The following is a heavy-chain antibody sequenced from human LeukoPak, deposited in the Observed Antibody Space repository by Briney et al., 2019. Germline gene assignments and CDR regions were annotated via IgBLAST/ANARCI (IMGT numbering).Heavy chain of an antibody. Sequence: GGSLRLSCAASGFPFSSYGMHWVRQAPGKGLEWVAFIPYDGSDKFYADSVKGRFTISRDNSKNTLYLQMNSLRAGDTAVYYCAAMTSVTTGDYWGQGTLVTVSS. J-gene: IGHJ4*02. CDR1: GFPFSSYG. CDR3: AAMTSVTTGDY. CDR2: IPYDGSDK. V-gene: IGHV3-30*02. D-gene: IGHD4-11*01.